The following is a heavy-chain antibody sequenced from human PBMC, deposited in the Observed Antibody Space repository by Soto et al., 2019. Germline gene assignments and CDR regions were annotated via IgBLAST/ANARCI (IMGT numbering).Heavy chain of an antibody. Sequence: GESLKISCKGFGYSFTTYWIAWVRQMPGKGLEWMGIIYPGDSDTRYSPSFQGQVTISADKSISTAYLQWSSLKASDTAIYYCARQPVIAENWFDPWGQGTLVTSPQ. V-gene: IGHV5-51*01. J-gene: IGHJ5*02. CDR2: IYPGDSDT. CDR1: GYSFTTYW. D-gene: IGHD6-13*01. CDR3: ARQPVIAENWFDP.